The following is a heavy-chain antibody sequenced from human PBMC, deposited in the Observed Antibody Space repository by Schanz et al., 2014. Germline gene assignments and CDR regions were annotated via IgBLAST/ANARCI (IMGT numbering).Heavy chain of an antibody. Sequence: EVQLVESGGGLVKPGGSLRLSCVTSGFTFGAYTMNWVRRAPGKGLEWVASISSGSTFEYYADSVMGRFTISRDNAKNTLYLQMNSLRAEDTAEYYCARGVRVRGIIIDYWGPGTLVTVSS. V-gene: IGHV3-21*06. J-gene: IGHJ4*02. CDR2: ISSGSTFE. CDR1: GFTFGAYT. D-gene: IGHD3-10*01. CDR3: ARGVRVRGIIIDY.